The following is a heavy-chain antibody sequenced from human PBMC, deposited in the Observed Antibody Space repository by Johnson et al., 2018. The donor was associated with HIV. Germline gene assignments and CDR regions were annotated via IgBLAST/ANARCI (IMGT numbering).Heavy chain of an antibody. J-gene: IGHJ3*02. CDR1: GFTFSNYD. CDR3: ARDHPTAPLFIMNAFDI. D-gene: IGHD3-16*01. CDR2: IGTAGDT. V-gene: IGHV3-13*01. Sequence: VQLVESGGGLIQPGGSLRLSCAASGFTFSNYDMYWVRQATGKGLEWVSGIGTAGDTHYADSLKGRFTISRDNSKNTLYLQMNSLRAEDTAVYYCARDHPTAPLFIMNAFDIWGQGTMVTVSS.